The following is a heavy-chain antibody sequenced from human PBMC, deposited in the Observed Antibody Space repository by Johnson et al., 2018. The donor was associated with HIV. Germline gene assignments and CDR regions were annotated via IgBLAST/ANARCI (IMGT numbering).Heavy chain of an antibody. D-gene: IGHD5-24*01. Sequence: VQLVESGGGLVQPGGSLRLSCAASGFTVSSYYMSWVRQAPGKGLEWVSVLFSGGTTYYADSVTGRFTISRDNSKNTLYLQMNSLRAEDTAVYYCARACRDGYTCDAFDFWGQGTMVTVSS. J-gene: IGHJ3*01. CDR2: LFSGGTT. V-gene: IGHV3-66*01. CDR3: ARACRDGYTCDAFDF. CDR1: GFTVSSYY.